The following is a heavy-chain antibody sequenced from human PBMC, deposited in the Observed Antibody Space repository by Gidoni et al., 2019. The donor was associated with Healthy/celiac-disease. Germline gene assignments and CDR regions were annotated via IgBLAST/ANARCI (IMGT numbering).Heavy chain of an antibody. CDR2: IYYSGST. Sequence: QLQLQESGPGLVKPSETLSLTCTVSGGSISSSSYYWGWIRQPPGKGLEWLGSIYYSGSTYYNPSLKSRVTISVDTSKNQFSLKLSSVTAADTAVYYCASGGTPTYYYDSSGYFVAWGQGTLVTVSS. CDR1: GGSISSSSYY. V-gene: IGHV4-39*01. J-gene: IGHJ5*02. D-gene: IGHD3-22*01. CDR3: ASGGTPTYYYDSSGYFVA.